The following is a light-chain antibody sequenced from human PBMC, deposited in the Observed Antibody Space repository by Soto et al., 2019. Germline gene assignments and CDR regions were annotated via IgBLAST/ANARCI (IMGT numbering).Light chain of an antibody. CDR2: GAS. V-gene: IGKV3-20*01. Sequence: SVLTQSPGTLSLPPGERATLSCRASQSVSSSYLAWYQQKPGQAPRLLIYGASNRATGIPDRFSGSGSGTDFTLTISRLEPEDFAVYYCQQYGSSGTFGQGTKVDIK. CDR3: QQYGSSGT. J-gene: IGKJ1*01. CDR1: QSVSSSY.